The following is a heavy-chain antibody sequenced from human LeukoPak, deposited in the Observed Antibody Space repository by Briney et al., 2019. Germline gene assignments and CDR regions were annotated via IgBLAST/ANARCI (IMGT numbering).Heavy chain of an antibody. J-gene: IGHJ4*02. CDR3: ARNSHIAAAGIPAY. D-gene: IGHD6-13*01. Sequence: SETLSLTCAVYGGSFSGYYWSWIRQPPGKGLEWIGEINHRGSTNYNPSLKSRVTVSLDTSKNQFSLKLSSVTAADTAVYYCARNSHIAAAGIPAYWGQGTLVTVSS. V-gene: IGHV4-34*01. CDR1: GGSFSGYY. CDR2: INHRGST.